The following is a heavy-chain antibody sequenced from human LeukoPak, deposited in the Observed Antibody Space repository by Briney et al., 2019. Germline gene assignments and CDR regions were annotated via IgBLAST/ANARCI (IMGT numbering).Heavy chain of an antibody. CDR1: GGSFSGYY. CDR2: INHSGST. Sequence: SETLSLTCAVRGGSFSGYYWSWIRQPPGKGLEWIGEINHSGSTNYNPSLKSRVTISVDTSKNQFSLKLSSVTAADTAVYYCARVPGYSRSRGAFDIWGQGTMVTVSS. V-gene: IGHV4-34*01. D-gene: IGHD6-13*01. J-gene: IGHJ3*02. CDR3: ARVPGYSRSRGAFDI.